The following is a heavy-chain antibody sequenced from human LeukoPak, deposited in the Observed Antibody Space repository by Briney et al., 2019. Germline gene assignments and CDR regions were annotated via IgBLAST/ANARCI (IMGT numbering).Heavy chain of an antibody. J-gene: IGHJ4*02. CDR1: GFTFSSYW. CDR2: IKQDGSEK. CDR3: ARAWMQLWFEGATVGLLDY. V-gene: IGHV3-7*01. Sequence: PGGSLRLSCAASGFTFSSYWMSWVRQAPGKGLEWVANIKQDGSEKYYVDSVKGRFTISRDNAKNSLYLQMNSLRAEDTAVYYCARAWMQLWFEGATVGLLDYWGQGTLVTVSS. D-gene: IGHD5-18*01.